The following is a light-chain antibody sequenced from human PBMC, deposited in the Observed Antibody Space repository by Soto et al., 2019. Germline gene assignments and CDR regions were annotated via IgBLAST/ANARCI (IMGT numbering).Light chain of an antibody. Sequence: DVVMTQTPLSLSVTPGQPASISCKSSQSLLHITGETFLFWYLQKPGQYPQLLIYEVSTRVSGVPDRFIGNGSGTDFTLEISRVETDDVGMYYCMQRTQLHPTFGQGTRLGIE. CDR1: QSLLHITGETF. CDR3: MQRTQLHPT. J-gene: IGKJ5*01. V-gene: IGKV2-29*01. CDR2: EVS.